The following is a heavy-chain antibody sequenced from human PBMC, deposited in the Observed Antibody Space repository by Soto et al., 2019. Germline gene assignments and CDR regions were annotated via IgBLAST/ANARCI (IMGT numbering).Heavy chain of an antibody. CDR1: GGTFSSYA. CDR2: IIPIFGTA. Sequence: SVKVSCKASGGTFSSYAISWVRQAPGQGLEWMGGIIPIFGTANYAQKFQGRVTITAEKSTSTAYMELSSLRSEDTAVYYCATAASFYYYYGMDVWGQGTTVTVSS. V-gene: IGHV1-69*06. J-gene: IGHJ6*02. CDR3: ATAASFYYYYGMDV. D-gene: IGHD6-6*01.